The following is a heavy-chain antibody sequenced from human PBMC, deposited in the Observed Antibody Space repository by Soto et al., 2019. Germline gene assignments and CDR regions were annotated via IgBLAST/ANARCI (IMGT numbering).Heavy chain of an antibody. V-gene: IGHV1-8*01. CDR2: MNPNSGNT. Sequence: QVQLVQSGAEVKKPGASVKVSCKASGYSFSDYDINWVRQATGQGPEWMGWMNPNSGNTGYAQKFPGRVTMTRNTSINTAYMELRSLGSEDTAVYYCARDNRYNWNDEGWFDPWGQGPLVTVSS. CDR1: GYSFSDYD. CDR3: ARDNRYNWNDEGWFDP. D-gene: IGHD1-20*01. J-gene: IGHJ5*02.